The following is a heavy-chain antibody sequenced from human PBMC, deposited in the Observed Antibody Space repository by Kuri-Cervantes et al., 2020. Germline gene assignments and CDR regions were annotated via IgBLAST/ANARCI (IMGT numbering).Heavy chain of an antibody. CDR3: ARVRYSSGWRPFDY. CDR2: MNPNSGNT. CDR1: GYTFTSYD. D-gene: IGHD6-19*01. J-gene: IGHJ4*02. V-gene: IGHV1-8*01. Sequence: ASVKVSCKASGYTFTSYDINWVRQATGQGLEWMGWMNPNSGNTGYAQKFQGRVTMTRNTSISTAYMELSSLRSEDTAVYYCARVRYSSGWRPFDYWGQGTLVTVSS.